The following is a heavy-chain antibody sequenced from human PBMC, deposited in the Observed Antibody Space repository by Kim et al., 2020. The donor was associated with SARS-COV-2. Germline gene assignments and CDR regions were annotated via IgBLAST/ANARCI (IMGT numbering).Heavy chain of an antibody. CDR3: ARWRGYCSGGSCYRSYFDH. J-gene: IGHJ4*02. V-gene: IGHV3-11*04. Sequence: GRFTISRDNAKNSLYLQMNSLSAEDTAVYYCARWRGYCSGGSCYRSYFDHWGQGALVTVSS. D-gene: IGHD2-15*01.